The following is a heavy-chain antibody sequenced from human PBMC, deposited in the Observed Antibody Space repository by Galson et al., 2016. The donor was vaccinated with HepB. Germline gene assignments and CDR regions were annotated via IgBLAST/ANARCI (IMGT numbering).Heavy chain of an antibody. CDR2: VYHSGST. J-gene: IGHJ4*02. V-gene: IGHV4-4*02. Sequence: ETLSLTCAVSGVSISSYDWWTWVRQPPGRGLEWIGQVYHSGSTNYNPSLKSRVTISVDRSKNQFSLNLTSVTAADKAVYYCAREDAGSGRLDYWGQGTLVTVSS. CDR3: AREDAGSGRLDY. CDR1: GVSISSYDW. D-gene: IGHD3-10*01.